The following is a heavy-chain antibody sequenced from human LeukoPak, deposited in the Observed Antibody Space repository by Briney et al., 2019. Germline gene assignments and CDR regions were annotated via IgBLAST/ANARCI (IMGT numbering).Heavy chain of an antibody. D-gene: IGHD5-24*01. CDR3: ARDRREHYYYYMDV. Sequence: PSETLSLTCTISGVSISSYYWSWIRQPPGKGPEWIGYIYYSGSANYNPSLKGRVTISVDTSKSQFSLNLSSVTAADTAVYYCARDRREHYYYYMDVWAKGPRSPSP. CDR1: GVSISSYY. CDR2: IYYSGSA. V-gene: IGHV4-59*01. J-gene: IGHJ6*03.